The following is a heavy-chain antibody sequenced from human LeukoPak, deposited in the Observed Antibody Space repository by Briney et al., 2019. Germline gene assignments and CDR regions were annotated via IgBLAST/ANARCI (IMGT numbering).Heavy chain of an antibody. D-gene: IGHD6-19*01. CDR2: NWYDGSNR. Sequence: GRSLRLSCAASGFTFTSFGMHWVRQAPGKGLEWVAVNWYDGSNRYYADSVKGRFTISRDNSKNTVYLQMNSLRAEDTAVYYCARGLYYNSGSFDPWGQGTLVTVSS. CDR1: GFTFTSFG. CDR3: ARGLYYNSGSFDP. V-gene: IGHV3-33*01. J-gene: IGHJ5*02.